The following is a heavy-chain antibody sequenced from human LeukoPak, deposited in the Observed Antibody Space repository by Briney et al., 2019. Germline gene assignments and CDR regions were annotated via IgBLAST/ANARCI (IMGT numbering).Heavy chain of an antibody. CDR2: IIPIFGTA. Sequence: SVNVSCKASGGTFSSYAISWVRQAPGPGLEWMGGIIPIFGTANYAQKFQGRVTITADKSTSTAYMELSSLRSEDTAVYYCASQYPYILDGMDVWGKGTTVTVSS. J-gene: IGHJ6*04. CDR3: ASQYPYILDGMDV. D-gene: IGHD2-2*01. V-gene: IGHV1-69*06. CDR1: GGTFSSYA.